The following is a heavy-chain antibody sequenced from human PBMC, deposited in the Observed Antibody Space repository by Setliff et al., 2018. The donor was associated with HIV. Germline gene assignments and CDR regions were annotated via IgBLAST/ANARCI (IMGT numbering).Heavy chain of an antibody. Sequence: SETLSLTCTVSGGSISSYYWSWIRQPPGKGLEWIGYVYYSGSTNYNPSLKSRVTISVDTSKNQFSLKLTSVTAADTAVYYCARSSEEGADYGSRIYYHFHYWGQGTLVTVSS. V-gene: IGHV4-59*01. CDR2: VYYSGST. CDR1: GGSISSYY. D-gene: IGHD3-10*01. J-gene: IGHJ4*02. CDR3: ARSSEEGADYGSRIYYHFHY.